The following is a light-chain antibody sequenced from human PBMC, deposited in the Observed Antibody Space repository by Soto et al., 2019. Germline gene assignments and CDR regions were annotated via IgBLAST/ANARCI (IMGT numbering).Light chain of an antibody. Sequence: EIVLTQSPATLSLSPGERATLSCRASQSVTSNALAWYQQKPGQAPRLLIYGVSSRPTGITDRFSGSGSGTDFTLTISSLEPEDFAVYYCQQRSKWPLTFGGGTKVEIK. V-gene: IGKV3-11*01. J-gene: IGKJ4*01. CDR1: QSVTSN. CDR2: GVS. CDR3: QQRSKWPLT.